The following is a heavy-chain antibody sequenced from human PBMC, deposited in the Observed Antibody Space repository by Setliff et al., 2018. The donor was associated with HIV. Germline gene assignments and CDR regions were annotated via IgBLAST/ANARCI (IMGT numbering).Heavy chain of an antibody. J-gene: IGHJ4*02. CDR3: ARLSDTAMASFDS. CDR1: GGSISSYY. D-gene: IGHD5-18*01. Sequence: SETLSLTCTVSGGSISSYYWSWIRQPPGKGLEWIGYIYYSGSTKYNPSLKSRVNISVDTSKDQFSLNLTSVTAAGTAVYYCARLSDTAMASFDSWGQGILVTVSS. V-gene: IGHV4-59*08. CDR2: IYYSGST.